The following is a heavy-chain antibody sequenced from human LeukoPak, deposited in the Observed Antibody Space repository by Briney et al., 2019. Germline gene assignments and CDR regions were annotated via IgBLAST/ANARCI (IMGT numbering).Heavy chain of an antibody. CDR3: AKDIPVAGTSPDY. Sequence: GGSLRLSCAASGFTFSSFGIHWVRQAPGKGLEWVAFIRYDGSDKSYADSVKGRFTISRDNSKSTLYLQMNSLRAEDTAVYYCAKDIPVAGTSPDYWGQGTLVTVSS. J-gene: IGHJ4*02. CDR2: IRYDGSDK. D-gene: IGHD6-19*01. V-gene: IGHV3-30*02. CDR1: GFTFSSFG.